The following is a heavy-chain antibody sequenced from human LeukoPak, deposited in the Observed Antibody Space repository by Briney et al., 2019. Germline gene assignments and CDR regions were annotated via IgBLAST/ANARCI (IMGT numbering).Heavy chain of an antibody. CDR3: AKSQTGGYYSGVGY. V-gene: IGHV3-30*18. CDR1: GFTFSTLP. Sequence: GGSLRLSCSASGFTFSTLPMHWVRQAPGKGLEWVALISNDGGNNYYADSIKGRFTISRDNSKNTLYLQMNSLRAEETAVYYCAKSQTGGYYSGVGYWGQGTLVTVSS. D-gene: IGHD3-22*01. CDR2: ISNDGGNN. J-gene: IGHJ4*02.